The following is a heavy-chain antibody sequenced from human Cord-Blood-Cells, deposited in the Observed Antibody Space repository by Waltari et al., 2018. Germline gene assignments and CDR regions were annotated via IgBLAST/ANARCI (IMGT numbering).Heavy chain of an antibody. CDR3: ATHYNNYYDSSGYYYWFDP. CDR1: GGTFSSYA. CDR2: IIPILGIA. Sequence: QVQLVQSGAEVKKPGSSVKVSCKASGGTFSSYAISWVRQAPGHGLEWMGGIIPILGIANYAQKFQGRVTITADESTSTAYMELSSLRSEDTAVYYCATHYNNYYDSSGYYYWFDPWGQGTLVTVSS. D-gene: IGHD3-22*01. V-gene: IGHV1-69*04. J-gene: IGHJ5*02.